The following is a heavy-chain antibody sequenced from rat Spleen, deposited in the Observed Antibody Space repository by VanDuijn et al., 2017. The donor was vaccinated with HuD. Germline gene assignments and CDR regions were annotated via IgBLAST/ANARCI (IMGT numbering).Heavy chain of an antibody. CDR3: ARENMYYGYNYFDY. D-gene: IGHD1-9*01. Sequence: QVQLKESGPGLVQPSQTLSLACTVSGFSLTSYHVHWVRQPSGKGLEWMGVIWTGGSTEYSSALKSRLSFSRDTSKSQVFLKMNSLQTEDTATYYCARENMYYGYNYFDYWGQGVMVTVSS. CDR1: GFSLTSYH. J-gene: IGHJ2*01. CDR2: IWTGGST. V-gene: IGHV2-43*01.